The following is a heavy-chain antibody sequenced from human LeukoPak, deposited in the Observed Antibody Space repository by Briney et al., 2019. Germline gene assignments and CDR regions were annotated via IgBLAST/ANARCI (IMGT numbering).Heavy chain of an antibody. CDR1: GFTFSSYW. Sequence: GKSLRLSCAASGFTFSSYWMHWVRQAPGKGLVWVSRINSDGSRINYADSVKGRFTIYRDNAKNTMFLQMNSLRAEDTAVYYCARALGSNSDYWGQGTLVTVSS. CDR3: ARALGSNSDY. V-gene: IGHV3-74*01. CDR2: INSDGSRI. D-gene: IGHD1-26*01. J-gene: IGHJ4*02.